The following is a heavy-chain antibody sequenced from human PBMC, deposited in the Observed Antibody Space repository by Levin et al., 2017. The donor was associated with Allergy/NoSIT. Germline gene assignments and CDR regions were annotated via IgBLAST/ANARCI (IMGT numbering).Heavy chain of an antibody. CDR2: INPNNGAT. Sequence: GESLKISCKASGYTFTGYYMHWVRQAPGQGLEWMAWINPNNGATHYAQKFQGRVTMTRDTSISTAYIELTRLRSDDTAVYYCASKAGVGYCSGGSCAIDYWGRGTLVTVSS. V-gene: IGHV1-2*02. J-gene: IGHJ4*02. D-gene: IGHD2-15*01. CDR3: ASKAGVGYCSGGSCAIDY. CDR1: GYTFTGYY.